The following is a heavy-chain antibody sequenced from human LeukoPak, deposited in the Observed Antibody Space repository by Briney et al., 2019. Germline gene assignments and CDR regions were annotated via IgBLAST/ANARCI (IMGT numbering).Heavy chain of an antibody. D-gene: IGHD2-15*01. CDR1: GYTFTGYY. Sequence: ASVKVSCKASGYTFTGYYMHWVRQAPGQGLEWMRWINPNSGGTNYAQKFQGRVTMTRDTSISTAYMELSRLRSGDTAVYYCARSYCSGGSCYSWFDPWGQGTLVTVSS. CDR2: INPNSGGT. CDR3: ARSYCSGGSCYSWFDP. J-gene: IGHJ5*02. V-gene: IGHV1-2*02.